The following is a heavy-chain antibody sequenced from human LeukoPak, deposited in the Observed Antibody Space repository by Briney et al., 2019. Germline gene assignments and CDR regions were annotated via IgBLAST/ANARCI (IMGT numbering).Heavy chain of an antibody. CDR3: ARVASGYDKYFDY. V-gene: IGHV3-7*01. Sequence: GSLRLSCAASGFTFSSYWMSWVRQAPGKGLEWVANIKQDGSEKYYVDSVKGRFTISRDNAKNSLYLQMNSLRAEDTAVYYCARVASGYDKYFDYWGQGNMVTVSA. D-gene: IGHD5-12*01. J-gene: IGHJ4*02. CDR1: GFTFSSYW. CDR2: IKQDGSEK.